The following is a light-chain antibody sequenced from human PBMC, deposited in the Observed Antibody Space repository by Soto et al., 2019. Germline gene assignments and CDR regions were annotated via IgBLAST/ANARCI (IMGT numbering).Light chain of an antibody. J-gene: IGKJ1*01. CDR1: QSVNNN. CDR3: QQYNNWPGT. Sequence: EIVMTQSPATLSVSPGERATLSCRASQSVNNNLAWYQQKPGQAPRLLIYGASTRATGAPARISGSGSGTQFTLTINSLQSEDFAVYYCQQYNNWPGTFGQGTKVDIK. CDR2: GAS. V-gene: IGKV3-15*01.